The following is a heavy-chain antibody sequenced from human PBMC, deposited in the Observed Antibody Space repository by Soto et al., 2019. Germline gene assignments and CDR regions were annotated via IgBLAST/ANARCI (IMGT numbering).Heavy chain of an antibody. J-gene: IGHJ4*02. CDR1: GFTFNNYA. V-gene: IGHV3-23*01. Sequence: GGSLRLSCAASGFTFNNYAMNWVRQAPGMGLEWVATISNTGGGTYYADSVKGRFTISRDNSKNTLYLQMNSLRAEDTAVYYCAKDSSGLLDYWGQGTLVTVSS. CDR2: ISNTGGGT. D-gene: IGHD6-19*01. CDR3: AKDSSGLLDY.